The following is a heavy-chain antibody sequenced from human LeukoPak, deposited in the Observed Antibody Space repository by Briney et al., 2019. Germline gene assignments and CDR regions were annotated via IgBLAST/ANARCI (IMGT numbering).Heavy chain of an antibody. CDR2: ISSSGST. J-gene: IGHJ4*02. V-gene: IGHV4-61*02. CDR1: GGSISSDVYY. D-gene: IGHD6-19*01. CDR3: ARDRGSSGWFDY. Sequence: SETLSLTCTVSGGSISSDVYYWSWIRQPAAKGLEWIGRISSSGSTNYNPSLKSRVTISVDTSKNQFSLKLSSVTAADTAVYYCARDRGSSGWFDYWGQGTLVTVPS.